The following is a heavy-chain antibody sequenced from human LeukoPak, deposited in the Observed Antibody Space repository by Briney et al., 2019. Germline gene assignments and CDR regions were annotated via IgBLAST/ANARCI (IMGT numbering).Heavy chain of an antibody. D-gene: IGHD2/OR15-2a*01. CDR1: GASITSHPW. Sequence: KPSETLSLTCAVSGASITSHPWNWVRRPPGKGLEWIGEMYNSGTSTFKPSLRSRVIMFFDESKNHFSLKLNSVTAADTAVYYCARGRGLYSYWGQGTLVTVSS. CDR2: MYNSGTS. V-gene: IGHV4-4*02. CDR3: ARGRGLYSY. J-gene: IGHJ4*02.